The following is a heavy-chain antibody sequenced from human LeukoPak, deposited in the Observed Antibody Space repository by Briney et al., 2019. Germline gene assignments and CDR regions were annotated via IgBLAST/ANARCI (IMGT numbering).Heavy chain of an antibody. D-gene: IGHD3-3*01. CDR3: ARGRDFRSGYSFDY. CDR2: VYYSGSA. Sequence: SETLSLTCTVSGGSIISYYWSWIRQSPGKGLEWVGYVYYSGSAEYNPSLQSRVTISVDTSKIQFSLKLSSVTAADTAVYYCARGRDFRSGYSFDYWGQGTLVTVSS. V-gene: IGHV4-59*01. J-gene: IGHJ4*02. CDR1: GGSIISYY.